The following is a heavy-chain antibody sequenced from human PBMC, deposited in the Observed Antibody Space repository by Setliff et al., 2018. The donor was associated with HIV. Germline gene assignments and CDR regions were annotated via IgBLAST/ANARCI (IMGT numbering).Heavy chain of an antibody. J-gene: IGHJ5*02. CDR2: ISGSGGST. V-gene: IGHV3-23*01. D-gene: IGHD3-10*01. CDR3: ARELYGSGDL. Sequence: GESLKISCAASGFTFSSYAMSWVRQAPGKGLEWVSAISGSGGSTYYADSVKGRFTISRDNSYNSLYLHMNYLSVEDTALYYCARELYGSGDLWGQGTLVTVSS. CDR1: GFTFSSYA.